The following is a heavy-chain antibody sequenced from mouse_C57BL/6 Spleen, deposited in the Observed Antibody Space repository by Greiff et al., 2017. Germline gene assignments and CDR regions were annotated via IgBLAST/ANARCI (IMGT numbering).Heavy chain of an antibody. D-gene: IGHD1-3*01. CDR2: IWWDDAK. CDR1: GFSLSTTGMG. Sequence: VTLQVSGPGILQPSQTLSLTCSSSGFSLSTTGMGLGWIRQPSGKGLEWLVHIWWDDAKYYNPALKSRPTISKDTSKNQVFLKIANVDAADTATYYCARMSGVNSAWFAYWGQGTLVTVSA. CDR3: ARMSGVNSAWFAY. J-gene: IGHJ3*01. V-gene: IGHV8-8*01.